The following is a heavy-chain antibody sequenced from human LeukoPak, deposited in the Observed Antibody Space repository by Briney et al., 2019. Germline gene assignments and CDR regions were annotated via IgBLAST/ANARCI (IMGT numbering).Heavy chain of an antibody. CDR3: ARYESDEEGFDY. CDR1: GGSISSSSYY. Sequence: KSSETLSLTCTVSGGSISSSSYYWGWIRQPPGKGLEWIGSIYHSGSTYYNPSLKSRVTISVDTSKNQFSLKLSSVTAADTAVYYCARYESDEEGFDYWGQGTLVTVSS. CDR2: IYHSGST. J-gene: IGHJ4*02. V-gene: IGHV4-39*07. D-gene: IGHD2-8*01.